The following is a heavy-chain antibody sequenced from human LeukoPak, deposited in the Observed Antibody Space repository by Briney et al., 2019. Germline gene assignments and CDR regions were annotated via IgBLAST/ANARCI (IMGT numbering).Heavy chain of an antibody. J-gene: IGHJ4*02. V-gene: IGHV1-18*01. CDR1: GYTFTSYG. Sequence: ASVEVSCKASGYTFTSYGISWVRQAPGQGLEWMGWISAYNGNTNYAQKLQGRVTMTTDTYTRTAYTAVRSLRSDDTAVYYCAGGDLVGYWGQGTLVTVSS. CDR3: AGGDLVGY. CDR2: ISAYNGNT. D-gene: IGHD2-21*02.